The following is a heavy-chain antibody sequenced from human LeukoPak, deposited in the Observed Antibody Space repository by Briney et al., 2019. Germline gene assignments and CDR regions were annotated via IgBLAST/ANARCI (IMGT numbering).Heavy chain of an antibody. V-gene: IGHV4-39*07. CDR1: GGSISSGSYY. CDR3: ARWVASCFDY. D-gene: IGHD1-26*01. CDR2: IYYSGST. Sequence: SETLSLTCTVSGGSISSGSYYWGWIRQPPGKGLEWIGSIYYSGSTYYNPSLKSRVTISVDTSKNQFSLKLSSVTAADTAVYYCARWVASCFDYWGQGTLVTVSS. J-gene: IGHJ4*02.